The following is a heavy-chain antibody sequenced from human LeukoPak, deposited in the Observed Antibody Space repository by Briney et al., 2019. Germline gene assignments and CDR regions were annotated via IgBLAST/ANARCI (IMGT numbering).Heavy chain of an antibody. D-gene: IGHD3-3*01. V-gene: IGHV1-2*02. CDR3: ARSVKPTYYDFWSAPDV. J-gene: IGHJ6*04. Sequence: ASVKVSCKASGYTFTGYYMHWVRQAPGQGLEWMGWINPNSGGTNYAQKFQGRVTMTRDTSISTAYMELSRLRSDDTAVYYCARSVKPTYYDFWSAPDVWGKGTTVTVSS. CDR2: INPNSGGT. CDR1: GYTFTGYY.